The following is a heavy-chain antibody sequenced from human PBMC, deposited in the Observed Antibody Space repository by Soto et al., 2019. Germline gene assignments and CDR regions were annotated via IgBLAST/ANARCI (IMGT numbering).Heavy chain of an antibody. Sequence: QVQLVESGGGVVQPGRSLRLTSAASGFTFSSYGMHWVRQAPGKGLEWVADIWYDGSNKYYADSVKGRFTNSKNNSKNTLYLQMNSMRAEDTAVYYCARLPSDGSYFDSWGQGTLVTVSS. D-gene: IGHD1-26*01. CDR1: GFTFSSYG. CDR2: IWYDGSNK. V-gene: IGHV3-33*01. CDR3: ARLPSDGSYFDS. J-gene: IGHJ4*02.